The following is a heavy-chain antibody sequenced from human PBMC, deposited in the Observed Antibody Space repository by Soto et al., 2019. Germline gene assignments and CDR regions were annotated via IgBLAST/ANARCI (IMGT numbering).Heavy chain of an antibody. CDR3: ARGGGYCTPTSCAIDS. Sequence: EVQLLESGGGLVQPGGSLRLSCVAPRFDFSSYEMSWVRQAAGKGLEWVSRVSLTGDRTNYAGSVKGRFTVSRDNFKNALYLEMDSLRPDDTAIYYCARGGGYCTPTSCAIDSWGRGTPVTVSS. CDR1: RFDFSSYE. CDR2: VSLTGDRT. J-gene: IGHJ4*02. V-gene: IGHV3-23*01. D-gene: IGHD2-8*01.